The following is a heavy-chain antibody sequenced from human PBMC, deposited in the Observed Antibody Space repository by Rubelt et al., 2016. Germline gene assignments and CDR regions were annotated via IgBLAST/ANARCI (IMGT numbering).Heavy chain of an antibody. Sequence: QLQLQESGPGLVKPSETLSLTCTVSGGSISRSTYYWGWIRQPPGKGLEWIGSVYYSGSTYYNPSLKSRVTISVDTAQNQFSLKVNSVTAADTAVYYRTREYDFWSKYSSYGMDVWGQGTTVTVSS. J-gene: IGHJ6*02. CDR1: GGSISRSTYY. CDR3: TREYDFWSKYSSYGMDV. D-gene: IGHD3-3*01. V-gene: IGHV4-39*02. CDR2: VYYSGST.